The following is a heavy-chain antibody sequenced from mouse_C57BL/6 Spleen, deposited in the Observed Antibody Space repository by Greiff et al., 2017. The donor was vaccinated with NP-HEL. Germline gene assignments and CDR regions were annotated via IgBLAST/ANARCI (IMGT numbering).Heavy chain of an antibody. V-gene: IGHV5-12*01. J-gene: IGHJ1*03. Sequence: DVKLVESGGGLVQPGGSLKLSCAASGFTFSDYYMYWVRQTPEKRLEWVAYISNGGGSTYYPDTVKGRFTISRDNAKNTLYLQMSRLKSEDTAMYYCARVRRTYFDVWGTGTTVTVSS. CDR3: ARVRRTYFDV. CDR2: ISNGGGST. D-gene: IGHD2-14*01. CDR1: GFTFSDYY.